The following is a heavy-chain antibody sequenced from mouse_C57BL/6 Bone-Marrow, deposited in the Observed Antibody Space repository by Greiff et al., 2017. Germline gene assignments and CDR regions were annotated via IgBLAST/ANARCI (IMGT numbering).Heavy chain of an antibody. J-gene: IGHJ4*01. Sequence: EVQVVESGGGLVKPGGSLKLSCAASGFTFSSYAMSWVRQTPEKRLEWVATISDGGSYTYYPDNVKGRFTISRDNAKNNLYLQMSHLKSEDTAMYYCARDRVFYYAMDYWGQGTSVTVSS. CDR1: GFTFSSYA. CDR2: ISDGGSYT. V-gene: IGHV5-4*01. CDR3: ARDRVFYYAMDY.